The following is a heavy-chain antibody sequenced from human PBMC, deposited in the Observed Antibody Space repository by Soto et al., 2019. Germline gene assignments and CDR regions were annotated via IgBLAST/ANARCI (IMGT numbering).Heavy chain of an antibody. CDR1: GYSFTSYW. D-gene: IGHD6-13*01. Sequence: GESLKISCKGSGYSFTSYWIGWVRQMPGKGLEWMGIIYPGDSDTRYSPSFQGQVTISADKSISTAYLQWSSLKASDTAMYYCARGRSIAAAGEYNWFDPWGQGTLVTVSS. V-gene: IGHV5-51*01. CDR3: ARGRSIAAAGEYNWFDP. J-gene: IGHJ5*02. CDR2: IYPGDSDT.